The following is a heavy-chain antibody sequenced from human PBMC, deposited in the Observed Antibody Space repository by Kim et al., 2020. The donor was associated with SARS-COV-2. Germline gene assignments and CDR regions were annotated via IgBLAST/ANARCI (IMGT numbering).Heavy chain of an antibody. V-gene: IGHV4-39*01. CDR2: IYYSGST. Sequence: SETLSLTCTVSGGSISSSSYYWGWIRQPPGKGLEWIGSIYYSGSTYYNPSLKSRVTISVDTSKNQFSLKLSSVTAADTAVYYCARKSLVATDAFDIWGQGTMVTVSS. D-gene: IGHD5-12*01. CDR1: GGSISSSSYY. CDR3: ARKSLVATDAFDI. J-gene: IGHJ3*02.